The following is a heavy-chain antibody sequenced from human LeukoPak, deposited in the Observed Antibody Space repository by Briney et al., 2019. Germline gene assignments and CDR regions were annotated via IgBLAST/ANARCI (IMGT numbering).Heavy chain of an antibody. D-gene: IGHD4-23*01. CDR2: ISVSGGST. V-gene: IGHV3-23*01. J-gene: IGHJ4*02. Sequence: QAGGSLRLSCAASGFTFSSYAMSWVRQAPGKGLEWVSVISVSGGSTYYADSVKGRFTVSRDNSKNTLFLQMNSLRAEDTAVYYCAKWSPYGGNPGYWGQGTLVTVSS. CDR1: GFTFSSYA. CDR3: AKWSPYGGNPGY.